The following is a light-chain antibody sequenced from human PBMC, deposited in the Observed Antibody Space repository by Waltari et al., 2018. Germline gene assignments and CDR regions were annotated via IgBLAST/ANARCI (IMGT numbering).Light chain of an antibody. CDR1: QSVFSNY. Sequence: ENVLTQSPGTLSLSPGERATLSCRASQSVFSNYLAWYQQKPGQAPRVLIYGASSRAPGIPDRFSGSGSGTDFTLTITRLEPKDFAVYYCQQYGISYAFGQGTRLEIK. J-gene: IGKJ2*01. CDR2: GAS. CDR3: QQYGISYA. V-gene: IGKV3-20*01.